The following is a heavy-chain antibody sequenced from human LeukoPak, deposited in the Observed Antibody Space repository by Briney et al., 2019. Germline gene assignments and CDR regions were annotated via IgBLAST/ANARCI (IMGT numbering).Heavy chain of an antibody. D-gene: IGHD6-13*01. CDR1: GGSISSGGYY. Sequence: PSQTLSLTCTVSGGSISSGGYYWSWIRQHPGKGLEWIGYIYYSGSTYYNPSLKSRVTISVDTSKNQFSLKLSSVTAADTAVYYCASSIAAAGQGMDVWGQGTTVTVSS. V-gene: IGHV4-31*03. CDR3: ASSIAAAGQGMDV. CDR2: IYYSGST. J-gene: IGHJ6*02.